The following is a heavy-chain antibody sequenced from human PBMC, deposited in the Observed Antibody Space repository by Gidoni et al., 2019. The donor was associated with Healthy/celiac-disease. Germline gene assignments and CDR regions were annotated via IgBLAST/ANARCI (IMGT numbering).Heavy chain of an antibody. CDR2: IRYDGSNK. D-gene: IGHD2-2*01. V-gene: IGHV3-30*02. Sequence: QVQLVESGGGVVQPGGSLRLSCAAAGFTFSSYGMHWVRQAPGKGLGWVAFIRYDGSNKYYADSVKGRFTISRDNSKNTLYLQMNSLRAEDTAVYYCAKREDIVVVPAASDPSSDYYYGMDVWGQGTTVTVSS. CDR3: AKREDIVVVPAASDPSSDYYYGMDV. J-gene: IGHJ6*02. CDR1: GFTFSSYG.